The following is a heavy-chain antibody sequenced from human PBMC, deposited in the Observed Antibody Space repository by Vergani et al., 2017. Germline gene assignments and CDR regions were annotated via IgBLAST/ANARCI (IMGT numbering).Heavy chain of an antibody. CDR1: GFTFSTYA. J-gene: IGHJ4*02. Sequence: EVQLLESGGSLKQPGGSVRLSCAASGFTFSTYAMHWVRQAPGKGLEWVSALTGGGGSTYYAASFKGRFIISRDNSRDTLYLQMNSLIPEDTATYYCVNDAGSYENFFDSWGQGTRVTVSS. CDR2: LTGGGGST. CDR3: VNDAGSYENFFDS. D-gene: IGHD1-26*01. V-gene: IGHV3-23*01.